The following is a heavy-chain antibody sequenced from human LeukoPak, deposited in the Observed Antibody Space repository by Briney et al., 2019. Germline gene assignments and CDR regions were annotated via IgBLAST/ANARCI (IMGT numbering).Heavy chain of an antibody. CDR3: AKTWWLGLPFFDY. J-gene: IGHJ4*02. D-gene: IGHD6-19*01. CDR2: INWNGGST. Sequence: PGGSLRLSCAASGFTFDDYGMSWVRQAPGKGLEWVSGINWNGGSTGYADSVKGRFTISRDNAKNTLYLQMNSLRAEDTAVYYCAKTWWLGLPFFDYWGQGTLVTVSS. V-gene: IGHV3-20*04. CDR1: GFTFDDYG.